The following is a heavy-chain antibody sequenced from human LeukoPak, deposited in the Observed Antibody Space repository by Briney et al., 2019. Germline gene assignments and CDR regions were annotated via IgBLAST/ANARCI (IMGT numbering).Heavy chain of an antibody. D-gene: IGHD3-3*01. V-gene: IGHV1-69*13. CDR2: FIPKSRAS. CDR1: GTTFDNIG. J-gene: IGHJ5*02. Sequence: SVKVSCKEFGTTFDNIGIGWLDQAPGQGLEWMGGFIPKSRASHYAQKFQGRVTFTSDEPTSTAYMDLNSLTSEDTATYYCATSRYTNFWNGYIPEGSWGQGTLVTVSS. CDR3: ATSRYTNFWNGYIPEGS.